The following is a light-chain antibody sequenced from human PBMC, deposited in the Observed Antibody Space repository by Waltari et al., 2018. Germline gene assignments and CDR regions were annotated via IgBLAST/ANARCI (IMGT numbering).Light chain of an antibody. CDR2: QVS. V-gene: IGKV2-24*01. CDR3: MQAAHLPIT. J-gene: IGKJ5*01. CDR1: QRLVVSDGSSY. Sequence: DVVMTQTPLSSPVTLGQPASMSCQSSQRLVVSDGSSYLSWLQQRPGQPPRLLISQVSNRFSGVPDRFSGSGAGTEFTLKISTVEAEDVGVYYCMQAAHLPITFGQGTRLEIQ.